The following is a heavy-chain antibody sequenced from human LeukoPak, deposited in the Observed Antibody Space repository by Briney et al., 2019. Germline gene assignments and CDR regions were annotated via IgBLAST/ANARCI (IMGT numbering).Heavy chain of an antibody. Sequence: GGSLRLSCAASGFTFSSYSMNRVRQAPGKGLEWVSSIGSSSSYIYYTDSVKGRFTISRDNAKNSLYLQMNSLRAEDTAVYYCVRDLTSSSTAYLHYWGQGTLVTVSS. CDR2: IGSSSSYI. CDR1: GFTFSSYS. CDR3: VRDLTSSSTAYLHY. J-gene: IGHJ1*01. V-gene: IGHV3-21*01. D-gene: IGHD6-6*01.